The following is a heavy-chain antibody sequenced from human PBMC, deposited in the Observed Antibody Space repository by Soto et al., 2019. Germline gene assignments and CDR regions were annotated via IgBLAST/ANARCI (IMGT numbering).Heavy chain of an antibody. Sequence: GGSLRLSCVASGLTVSSNYMGWVRQAPGKGLEWVSLIGTSGNTIYYADSVKGRFTISRDNSQNTLYLHMNSLRLEDTAVYYCAKYCYDSSRSRGAYDIWGQGTMVTVSS. D-gene: IGHD3-22*01. CDR3: AKYCYDSSRSRGAYDI. CDR1: GLTVSSNY. V-gene: IGHV3-23*01. J-gene: IGHJ3*02. CDR2: IGTSGNTI.